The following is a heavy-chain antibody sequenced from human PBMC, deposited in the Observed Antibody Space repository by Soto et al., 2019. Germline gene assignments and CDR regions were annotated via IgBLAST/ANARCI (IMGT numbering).Heavy chain of an antibody. J-gene: IGHJ5*02. D-gene: IGHD6-13*01. CDR3: ARLGDSSSWYANWFDP. CDR1: GGSISSSNW. CDR2: IYHSGST. V-gene: IGHV4-4*02. Sequence: PSETLSLTCAVSGGSISSSNWWSWVRQPPGKGLEWIGEIYHSGSTNYNPSLKSRVTISVDKSKNQFSLKLSSVTAADTAVYYCARLGDSSSWYANWFDPWGQGTLVTVSS.